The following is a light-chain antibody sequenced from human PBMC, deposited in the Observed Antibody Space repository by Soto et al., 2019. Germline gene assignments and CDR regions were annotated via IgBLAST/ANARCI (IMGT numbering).Light chain of an antibody. V-gene: IGKV3-11*01. CDR1: QSVNSN. Sequence: ERVMTRSPATLSGSPGESATLSCRASQSVNSNLAWYQQKPGQPPRLLIYDASNRASGIPARFSGSGSGTDFTLTINSLEPEDFAIYYCQHRYNWPLTFGAGTKVDIK. J-gene: IGKJ4*01. CDR2: DAS. CDR3: QHRYNWPLT.